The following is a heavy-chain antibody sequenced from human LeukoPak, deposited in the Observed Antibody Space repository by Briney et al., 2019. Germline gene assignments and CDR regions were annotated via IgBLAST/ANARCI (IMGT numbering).Heavy chain of an antibody. V-gene: IGHV1-8*01. D-gene: IGHD3-3*01. Sequence: ASVKVSCKASGYTFTSYDINWVRQATGQGLEWMGWMNPNSGNTGYAQKFQGRVTMTRNTSISTAYMELSSLRSEDTAVYYRARYVGVAKTFYYYYYYMDVWGKGTTVTVSS. J-gene: IGHJ6*03. CDR3: ARYVGVAKTFYYYYYYMDV. CDR2: MNPNSGNT. CDR1: GYTFTSYD.